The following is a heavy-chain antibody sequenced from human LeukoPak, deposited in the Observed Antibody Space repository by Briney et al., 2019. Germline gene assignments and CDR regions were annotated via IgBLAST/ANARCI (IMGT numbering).Heavy chain of an antibody. CDR3: ARGSSTMVRGVHDY. V-gene: IGHV1-18*01. CDR2: ISGYNSNT. CDR1: GYTFTSYG. D-gene: IGHD3-10*01. Sequence: ASVKVSCKASGYTFTSYGIGWVRQAPGQGLEWIGWISGYNSNTNNAQKLQGRVTMTTDTSTSTAYMELRSLRSDDTAVYYCARGSSTMVRGVHDYWGQGTLVTVSS. J-gene: IGHJ4*02.